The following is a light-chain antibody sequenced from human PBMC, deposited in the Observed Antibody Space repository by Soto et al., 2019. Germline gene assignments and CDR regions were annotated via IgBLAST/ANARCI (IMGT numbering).Light chain of an antibody. CDR1: SSDVGGYNY. Sequence: QSALTQPRSVSGCPGQSVTISCTGTSSDVGGYNYVSWYQQHPGKAPKLMIYDVSKRPSGVPDRFSGSKSGNTASLTISGLQAEDEADYYCCSYAGSYTPLYVFGTGTKLTVL. J-gene: IGLJ1*01. CDR2: DVS. V-gene: IGLV2-11*01. CDR3: CSYAGSYTPLYV.